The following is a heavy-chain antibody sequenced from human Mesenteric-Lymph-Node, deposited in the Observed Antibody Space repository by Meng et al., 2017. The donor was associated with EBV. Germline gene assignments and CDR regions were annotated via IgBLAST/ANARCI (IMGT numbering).Heavy chain of an antibody. Sequence: FKLCETLSTACAVDDGSSRGYYWGWTGQTPRKGLEWIVDIKDRRSTNYNPSLKSRVTISVDTSKNQFSLQLSSVTAADTAVYYCARGRDYDFWSGLFDYWGQGTLVTVSS. J-gene: IGHJ4*02. D-gene: IGHD3-3*01. V-gene: IGHV4-34*01. CDR3: ARGRDYDFWSGLFDY. CDR1: DGSSRGYY. CDR2: IKDRRST.